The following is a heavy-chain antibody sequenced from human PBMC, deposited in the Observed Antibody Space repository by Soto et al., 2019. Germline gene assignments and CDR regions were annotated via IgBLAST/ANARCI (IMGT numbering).Heavy chain of an antibody. CDR3: ARGRRSGSNFDI. CDR2: INHSGST. CDR1: GGSFSGYY. V-gene: IGHV4-34*02. D-gene: IGHD1-26*01. J-gene: IGHJ3*02. Sequence: QVQLQQWGAGLLKPSETLSLTCAVYGGSFSGYYWSWIRQPPGKGLEWIGEINHSGSTNYNPSLKSRVTISVDTSKSQFSLKLSSVTAADTAVYYCARGRRSGSNFDIWGQGTMVTVSS.